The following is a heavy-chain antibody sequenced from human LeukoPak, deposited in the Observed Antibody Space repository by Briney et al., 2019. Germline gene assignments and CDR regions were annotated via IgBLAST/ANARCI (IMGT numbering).Heavy chain of an antibody. V-gene: IGHV4-4*07. Sequence: SETLSLTCTASGGSISSYYWSWIRQPAGKGLEWIGRIYTSGSTNYNPSLKSRVTMSVDTSKNQFSLKLSSVTAADTAVYYCARVHYGGNAHWFDYWGQGTLVTVSS. CDR1: GGSISSYY. D-gene: IGHD4-23*01. CDR3: ARVHYGGNAHWFDY. CDR2: IYTSGST. J-gene: IGHJ4*02.